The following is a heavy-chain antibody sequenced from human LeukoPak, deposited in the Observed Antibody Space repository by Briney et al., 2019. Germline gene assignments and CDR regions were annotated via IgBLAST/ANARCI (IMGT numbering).Heavy chain of an antibody. Sequence: SETLSLTCAVYGGSFSGYYWSWIRRPPGKGLEWIGEINHSGSTNYNPSLKSRVTISVDTSKNQFSLKLSSVTAADTAVYYCARDSPQWLGSRYYYYGMDVWGQGTTVTVSS. CDR3: ARDSPQWLGSRYYYYGMDV. D-gene: IGHD3-22*01. V-gene: IGHV4-34*01. CDR1: GGSFSGYY. J-gene: IGHJ6*02. CDR2: INHSGST.